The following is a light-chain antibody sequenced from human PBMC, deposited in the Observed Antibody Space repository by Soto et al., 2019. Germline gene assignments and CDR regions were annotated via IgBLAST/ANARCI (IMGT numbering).Light chain of an antibody. CDR3: QQYNSAPLT. CDR2: AAS. Sequence: DIQMTQSPSSLSASEGDRVTITCRASQGNTHYLAWYQQKPGKVPKLLIYAASTLQSGVPSRFSGGGSETDFTLTISSLQPEDVATYYCQQYNSAPLTFGEGTKVDIK. J-gene: IGKJ4*01. V-gene: IGKV1-27*01. CDR1: QGNTHY.